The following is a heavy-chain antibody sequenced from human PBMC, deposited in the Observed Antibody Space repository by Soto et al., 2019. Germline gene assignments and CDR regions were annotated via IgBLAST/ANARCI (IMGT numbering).Heavy chain of an antibody. CDR2: INAGNGNT. D-gene: IGHD6-19*01. CDR1: GYTFTSYA. V-gene: IGHV1-3*01. Sequence: GASVKVSCKASGYTFTSYAMHWVRQAPGQRLEWMGWINAGNGNTKYSQKFQGRVTITRDTSASTAYMELSSLRSEDTAVYYCARDLAPLAVAGFGDFDYWGKGTLVTVSS. CDR3: ARDLAPLAVAGFGDFDY. J-gene: IGHJ4*02.